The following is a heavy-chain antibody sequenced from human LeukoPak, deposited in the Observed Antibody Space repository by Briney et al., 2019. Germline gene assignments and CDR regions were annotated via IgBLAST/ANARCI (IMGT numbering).Heavy chain of an antibody. J-gene: IGHJ4*02. D-gene: IGHD3-3*01. CDR2: IYTSGST. CDR1: GGSISSNY. V-gene: IGHV4-4*07. CDR3: ARVLRITIFGVVSSYFDY. Sequence: PSETLSLTCTVSGGSISSNYWSWIRQPAGKGLEWIGRIYTSGSTNYNPSLKSRVTMSVDTSKNQFSLKLSSVTAADTAVYYCARVLRITIFGVVSSYFDYWGQGTLVTVSS.